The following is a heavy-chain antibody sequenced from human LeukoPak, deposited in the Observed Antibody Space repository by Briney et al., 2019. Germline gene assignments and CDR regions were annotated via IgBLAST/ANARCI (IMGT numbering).Heavy chain of an antibody. D-gene: IGHD3-22*01. Sequence: NPGGSLRLSCAASGFTFSSYSMNWVRQAPGKGLEWVSSISTSSSYIHYADSVKGRFTISRDNAKNSVYLQMNSLRAEDTALYYCTKEHYYIDSKGPYDNWGQGTLVTVSS. J-gene: IGHJ4*02. CDR2: ISTSSSYI. CDR1: GFTFSSYS. V-gene: IGHV3-21*04. CDR3: TKEHYYIDSKGPYDN.